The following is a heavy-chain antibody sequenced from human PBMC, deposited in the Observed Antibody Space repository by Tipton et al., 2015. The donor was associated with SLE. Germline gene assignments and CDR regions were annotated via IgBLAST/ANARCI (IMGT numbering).Heavy chain of an antibody. CDR3: AREVVVATAIRDYYGMDV. V-gene: IGHV3-74*01. CDR2: INSDGSST. CDR1: GFTFRSYR. J-gene: IGHJ6*02. D-gene: IGHD2-2*01. Sequence: SLRLSCADSGFTFRSYRMHWVRQAPGKGLVWVSRINSDGSSTRYADSVKGRFNISRDNAKNTLYLQMNSLRAEDTAVYYCAREVVVATAIRDYYGMDVWGQGP.